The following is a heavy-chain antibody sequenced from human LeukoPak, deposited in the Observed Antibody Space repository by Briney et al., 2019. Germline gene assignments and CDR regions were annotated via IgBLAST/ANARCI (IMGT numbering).Heavy chain of an antibody. V-gene: IGHV3-30*04. CDR2: ISYDGSNK. J-gene: IGHJ4*02. Sequence: GGSLRLSCAASGFTFSSYAMHWVRQAPGKGLEWVAVISYDGSNKYYADSVKGRFTISRDNAKNSLYLQMNSLRAEDTAVYYCARDLMGIAYRGAFYYWGQGTLVTVSS. CDR1: GFTFSSYA. D-gene: IGHD6-13*01. CDR3: ARDLMGIAYRGAFYY.